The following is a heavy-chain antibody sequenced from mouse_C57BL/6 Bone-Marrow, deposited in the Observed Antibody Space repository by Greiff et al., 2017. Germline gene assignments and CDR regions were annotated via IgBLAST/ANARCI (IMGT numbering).Heavy chain of an antibody. CDR2: IWSGGST. D-gene: IGHD1-1*01. V-gene: IGHV2-2*01. J-gene: IGHJ4*01. CDR1: GFSLTSYG. Sequence: QVQLKQSGPGLVQPSQSLSITCTVSGFSLTSYGVHWVRQSPGKGLEWLGVIWSGGSTDYNAAFISRLSISKDNSKSQVFFNMNSLQADDTAIYYCARNSLITTVVATSYYYAMDYWGQGTSVTVSS. CDR3: ARNSLITTVVATSYYYAMDY.